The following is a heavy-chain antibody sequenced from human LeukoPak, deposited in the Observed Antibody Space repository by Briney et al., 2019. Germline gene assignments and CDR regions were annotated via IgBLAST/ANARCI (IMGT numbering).Heavy chain of an antibody. CDR1: GGSISSSSYY. CDR3: ARVVAAAGRHYYYYYYMDV. J-gene: IGHJ6*03. V-gene: IGHV4-39*07. D-gene: IGHD6-13*01. CDR2: IYYSGST. Sequence: SETLSLTCTVSGGSISSSSYYWGWIRQPPGKGLEWIGSIYYSGSTYYNPSLKSRVTISVDTSKNQFSLKLSSVTAADTAVYYCARVVAAAGRHYYYYYYMDVWGKGTTVTVSS.